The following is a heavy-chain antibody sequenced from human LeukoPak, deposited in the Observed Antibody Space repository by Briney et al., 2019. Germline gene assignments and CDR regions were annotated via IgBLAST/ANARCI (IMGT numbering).Heavy chain of an antibody. D-gene: IGHD4-23*01. J-gene: IGHJ4*02. Sequence: SETLSLTCAVYGGSFSGYYWSWIRQPPGKGLEWIGEINHSGSTNYNPSLKSRVTISVDTSKNQFSLKVSSVTAADTAVYYCATYYGGNFDYWGQGTLVIVSS. CDR1: GGSFSGYY. CDR3: ATYYGGNFDY. V-gene: IGHV4-34*01. CDR2: INHSGST.